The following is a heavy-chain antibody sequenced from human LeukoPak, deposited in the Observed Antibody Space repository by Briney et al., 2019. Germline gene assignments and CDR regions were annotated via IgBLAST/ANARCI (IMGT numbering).Heavy chain of an antibody. D-gene: IGHD4-23*01. V-gene: IGHV4-39*07. Sequence: SETLSLTCTVSGDYIITSGHYWGWIRQPPGKGLEWNGSIYYTGVTSTNPFFRSRMSISVDTSKNQFSLNLTSVTAADAAVYYCARERSSSGGHSWFDPWGQGTLVTVSS. CDR3: ARERSSSGGHSWFDP. J-gene: IGHJ5*02. CDR1: GDYIITSGHY. CDR2: IYYTGVT.